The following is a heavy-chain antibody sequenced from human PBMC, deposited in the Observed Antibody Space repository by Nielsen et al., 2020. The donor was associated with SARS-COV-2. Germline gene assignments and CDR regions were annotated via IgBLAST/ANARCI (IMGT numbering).Heavy chain of an antibody. CDR1: GYSFTSYW. CDR2: IDPSDSYT. J-gene: IGHJ6*02. V-gene: IGHV5-10-1*01. Sequence: KVSCKGSGYSFTSYWISWVRQMPGKGLEWMGRIDPSDSYTNYSPSFQGHVTISADKSISTAYLQWSSLKASDTAMYYCASLPDDYGGNFFGMDVWGQGTTVTVSS. D-gene: IGHD4-23*01. CDR3: ASLPDDYGGNFFGMDV.